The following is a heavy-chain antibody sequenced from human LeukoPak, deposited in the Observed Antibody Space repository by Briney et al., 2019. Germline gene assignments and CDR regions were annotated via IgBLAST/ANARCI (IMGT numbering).Heavy chain of an antibody. J-gene: IGHJ3*02. Sequence: SETLSLTCAVSGGSISSSNWWSWVRPPPGKGLEWIGEIYHSGSINYKSSLKSRVTISVDKSKNQFSLKLSSVTAADTAVYYCARVRYSYGPRRGAFDIWGQGTMVTVSS. CDR2: IYHSGSI. D-gene: IGHD5-18*01. CDR1: GGSISSSNW. CDR3: ARVRYSYGPRRGAFDI. V-gene: IGHV4-4*02.